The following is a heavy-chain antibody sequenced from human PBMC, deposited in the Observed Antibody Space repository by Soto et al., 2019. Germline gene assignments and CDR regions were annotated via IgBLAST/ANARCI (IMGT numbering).Heavy chain of an antibody. CDR1: GFTFSSYG. CDR2: ISYDGSNK. CDR3: AKSMAAVAVLLG. Sequence: GESLKISCAASGFTFSSYGMHWVRQAPGKGLEWVAVISYDGSNKYYADSVKGRFTISRDNSKNTLYLQMNSLRAEDTAVYYCAKSMAAVAVLLGWGQGTLVTVSS. V-gene: IGHV3-30*18. D-gene: IGHD6-19*01. J-gene: IGHJ4*02.